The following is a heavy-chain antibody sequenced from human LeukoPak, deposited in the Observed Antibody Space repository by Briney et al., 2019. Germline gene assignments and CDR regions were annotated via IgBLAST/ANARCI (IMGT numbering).Heavy chain of an antibody. J-gene: IGHJ3*02. V-gene: IGHV3-30*04. CDR2: ISYDGSNK. CDR3: ARSHNWNDVDAFDI. D-gene: IGHD1-20*01. CDR1: GFTFSSYA. Sequence: GGSLRLSCAASGFTFSSYAMHWVRQAPGKGLEWVAVISYDGSNKYYADSVKGRFTISRDNSKNSLYLQMNSLRAEDTAVYYCARSHNWNDVDAFDIWGQGTMVTVSS.